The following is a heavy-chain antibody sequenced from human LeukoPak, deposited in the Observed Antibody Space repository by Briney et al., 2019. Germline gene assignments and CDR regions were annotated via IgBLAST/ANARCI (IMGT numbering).Heavy chain of an antibody. J-gene: IGHJ4*02. D-gene: IGHD1-7*01. V-gene: IGHV3-11*01. CDR2: ISSSDSTI. CDR1: GFTFSDYY. Sequence: GGSLRLSCAASGFTFSDYYMSWIRQAPGKGLEWVSYISSSDSTIYYADSVKGRFTISRDNAKNSLYLQMNSLRAEDMALYYCAKGIYPSQAPGTMDYWGQGTLVTVSS. CDR3: AKGIYPSQAPGTMDY.